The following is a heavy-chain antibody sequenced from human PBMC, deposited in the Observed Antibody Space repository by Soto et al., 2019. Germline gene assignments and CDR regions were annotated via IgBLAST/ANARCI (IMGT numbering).Heavy chain of an antibody. D-gene: IGHD3-10*01. CDR3: ARKEGYGSGSYYFDS. Sequence: XSVKVACKASGYPLTTYHLHWVRQAPGQGLEWMGIVYVTGTGTRSAQKFQGRLTMTRDRSTSTVYMELSSLRSEDTAVYYCARKEGYGSGSYYFDSWGQGTLVTVSS. CDR2: VYVTGTGT. J-gene: IGHJ4*02. V-gene: IGHV1-46*01. CDR1: GYPLTTYH.